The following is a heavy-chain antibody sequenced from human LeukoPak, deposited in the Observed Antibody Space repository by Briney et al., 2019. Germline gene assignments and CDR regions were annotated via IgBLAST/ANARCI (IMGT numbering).Heavy chain of an antibody. Sequence: GGSLRLSCAASGFTFSSYGMHWVRQAPGKGLEWVAVISYDGSNKYYADSVKGRFTISRDNSKNTLYLQMNSLRAEDTAVYYCARDSQYYYDSSGYYWIPYYFDSWGQGTLVTVSS. D-gene: IGHD3-22*01. V-gene: IGHV3-30*03. CDR2: ISYDGSNK. J-gene: IGHJ4*02. CDR1: GFTFSSYG. CDR3: ARDSQYYYDSSGYYWIPYYFDS.